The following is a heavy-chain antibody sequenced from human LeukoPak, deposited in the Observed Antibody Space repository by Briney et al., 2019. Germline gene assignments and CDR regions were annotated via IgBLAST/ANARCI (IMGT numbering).Heavy chain of an antibody. CDR2: ISAFNGNT. Sequence: ASVKVSCKASGYTFTDYGISWVRQAPGQGREWVGWISAFNGNTNYAQKLQGRVTVTTDTSTSTAYMELRGLRSEDTAVYYCARAGAAVTTHFDYWGQGTLVTVSS. V-gene: IGHV1-18*01. CDR1: GYTFTDYG. J-gene: IGHJ4*02. D-gene: IGHD4-17*01. CDR3: ARAGAAVTTHFDY.